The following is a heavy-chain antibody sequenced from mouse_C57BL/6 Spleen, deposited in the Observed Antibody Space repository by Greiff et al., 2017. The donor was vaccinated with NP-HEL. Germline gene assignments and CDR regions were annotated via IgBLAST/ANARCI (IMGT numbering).Heavy chain of an antibody. CDR3: AREAPIGDGSSPWYFDV. V-gene: IGHV1-82*01. J-gene: IGHJ1*03. Sequence: QVQLQQSGPELVKPGASVKISCKASGYAFSSSWMNWVKQRPGKGLEWIGRIYPGDGDTNYNGKFKGKATLTEDKSSSTAYMQLSSLTSEDSAVYFCAREAPIGDGSSPWYFDVWGTGTTVTVSS. D-gene: IGHD1-1*01. CDR1: GYAFSSSW. CDR2: IYPGDGDT.